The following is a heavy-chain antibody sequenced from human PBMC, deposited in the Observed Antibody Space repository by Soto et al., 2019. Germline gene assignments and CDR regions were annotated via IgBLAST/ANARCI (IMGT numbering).Heavy chain of an antibody. CDR2: ISSIGVAT. CDR1: GFTFSIHE. V-gene: IGHV3-48*03. Sequence: GGALRLSCAASGFTFSIHEMNWVRQAPGKGLEWVSYISSIGVATYYADSVKGRFTISRDNAENSLYLQMNSLRAEDTAVYYCAREGRVGGIDYWGQGT. CDR3: AREGRVGGIDY. D-gene: IGHD6-19*01. J-gene: IGHJ4*02.